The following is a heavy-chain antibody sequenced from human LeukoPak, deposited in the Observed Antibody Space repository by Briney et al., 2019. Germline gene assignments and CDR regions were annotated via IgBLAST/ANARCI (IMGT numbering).Heavy chain of an antibody. D-gene: IGHD2-2*03. Sequence: ASVKVSCKASGYTFTSYYMHWVRQAPGQGLEWMGIINPSGGSTSYAQKFQGRVTITGDTSTSTVYMELSSLRSEDTAVYYCARDFGYCSSTSCYRDYYYYMDVWGKGTTVTVSS. V-gene: IGHV1-46*03. J-gene: IGHJ6*03. CDR3: ARDFGYCSSTSCYRDYYYYMDV. CDR1: GYTFTSYY. CDR2: INPSGGST.